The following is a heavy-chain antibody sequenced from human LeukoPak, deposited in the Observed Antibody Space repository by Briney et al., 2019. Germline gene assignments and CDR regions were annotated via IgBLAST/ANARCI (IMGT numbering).Heavy chain of an antibody. CDR3: ARRGRSIAAAGGDY. J-gene: IGHJ4*02. CDR2: INTNTGDP. V-gene: IGHV7-4-1*02. Sequence: GASVKVSCKASGYTFTNYPMNWVRQAPGQGLEWVGWINTNTGDPTYGQGFAGRFVISLDTSVSTAYLQISSLKAEDTAVYYCARRGRSIAAAGGDYWGQGTLVTVSS. CDR1: GYTFTNYP. D-gene: IGHD6-13*01.